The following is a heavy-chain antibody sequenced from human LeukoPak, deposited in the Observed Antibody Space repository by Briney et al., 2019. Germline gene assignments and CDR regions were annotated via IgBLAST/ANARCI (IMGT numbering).Heavy chain of an antibody. J-gene: IGHJ4*02. V-gene: IGHV3-30*02. CDR1: GFSFSTYS. CDR2: IRYDGSNK. D-gene: IGHD6-19*01. CDR3: AKFNIAVAGSFDY. Sequence: GGSLRLSCAASGFSFSTYSMHWVRQPPGKGLEWVAFIRYDGSNKYYADSVKGRFTISRDNSKNTLYLQMNSLRAEDTAVYYCAKFNIAVAGSFDYWGQGTLVTVSS.